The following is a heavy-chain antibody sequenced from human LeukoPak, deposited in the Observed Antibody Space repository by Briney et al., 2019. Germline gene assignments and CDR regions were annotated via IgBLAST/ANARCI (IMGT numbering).Heavy chain of an antibody. J-gene: IGHJ4*02. CDR2: IKQDGSET. D-gene: IGHD3-22*01. CDR3: ARVYSSLWAPSFDY. CDR1: GFTFSNYW. V-gene: IGHV3-7*05. Sequence: GGSLRLSCAASGFTFSNYWMNWVRQAPGKGLEWVANIKQDGSETYYVGSVKDRFTISRDNAKNSLFLQMNSLRAEDTAVYYCARVYSSLWAPSFDYWGQGALVTVSS.